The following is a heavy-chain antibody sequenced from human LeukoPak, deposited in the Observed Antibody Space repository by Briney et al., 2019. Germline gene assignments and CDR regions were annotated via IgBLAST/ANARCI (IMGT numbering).Heavy chain of an antibody. CDR2: INPSGGST. Sequence: GASVKVSCKASGYTFTSYYMHWVRQAPGQGLEWMGIINPSGGSTSYAQKFQGRVTMTRDTSTSTVYMELSSLRSEDTAVYYCAREMGSIAAAGSFDYWGQGTLVTVSS. V-gene: IGHV1-46*01. D-gene: IGHD6-13*01. CDR1: GYTFTSYY. CDR3: AREMGSIAAAGSFDY. J-gene: IGHJ4*02.